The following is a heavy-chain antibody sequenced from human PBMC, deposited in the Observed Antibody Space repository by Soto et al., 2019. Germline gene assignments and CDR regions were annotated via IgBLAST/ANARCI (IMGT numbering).Heavy chain of an antibody. CDR3: ASQSAAGFDP. J-gene: IGHJ5*01. V-gene: IGHV4-61*01. CDR1: GGSVSSGSYY. D-gene: IGHD2-15*01. Sequence: SETLSLTCTVSGGSVSSGSYYWGWIRQPPGKGLEWIGYIYHSGSTNYNPSLKSRVTISVDTSKNQFSLSLTSVTAADTAVYYCASQSAAGFDPWGQGTLVTVSS. CDR2: IYHSGST.